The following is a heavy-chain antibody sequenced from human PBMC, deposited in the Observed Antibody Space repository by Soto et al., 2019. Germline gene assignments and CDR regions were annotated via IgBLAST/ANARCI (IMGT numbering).Heavy chain of an antibody. V-gene: IGHV4-59*01. J-gene: IGHJ4*02. CDR3: ARLADYYFDY. D-gene: IGHD2-21*01. Sequence: SETLSLTYAVSGGSISSYYWSWIRQPPGKGLEWIGYIYYSGITYYSPSLKSRVTMSIDTSKRQLSLKLNSVTAADTALYYCARLADYYFDYWGQGTLVTVSS. CDR2: IYYSGIT. CDR1: GGSISSYY.